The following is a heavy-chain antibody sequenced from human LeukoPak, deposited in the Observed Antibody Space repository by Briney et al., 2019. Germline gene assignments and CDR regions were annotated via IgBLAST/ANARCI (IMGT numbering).Heavy chain of an antibody. CDR2: IYYSGST. V-gene: IGHV4-59*01. J-gene: IGHJ6*03. Sequence: SETLSLTCTVSGCSISSYYWSWIRQPPGKGLEWIGYIYYSGSTNYNPSLKSRVTISVDTSKNQFSLKLSSVTAADTAVYYCARGKVADFWSGYPYYYYYMDVWGKGTTVTVSS. D-gene: IGHD3-3*01. CDR3: ARGKVADFWSGYPYYYYYMDV. CDR1: GCSISSYY.